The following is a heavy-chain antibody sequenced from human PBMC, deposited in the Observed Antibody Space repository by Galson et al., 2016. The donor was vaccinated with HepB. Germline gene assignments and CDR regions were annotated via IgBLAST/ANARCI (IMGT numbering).Heavy chain of an antibody. J-gene: IGHJ4*02. V-gene: IGHV5-51*01. D-gene: IGHD2-21*01. CDR1: GYNYPNYW. CDR3: ARQALTDIVPYRKTAKTSGLDYFDY. Sequence: QSGAEVKKAGESLKISCKSSGYNYPNYWIAWVRQMPGKPMEWMGIIYPGDSDARYSPSFEGQVTISADKSITTAYLQWSSLKDSDTAIYYCARQALTDIVPYRKTAKTSGLDYFDYWGRGTLVSV. CDR2: IYPGDSDA.